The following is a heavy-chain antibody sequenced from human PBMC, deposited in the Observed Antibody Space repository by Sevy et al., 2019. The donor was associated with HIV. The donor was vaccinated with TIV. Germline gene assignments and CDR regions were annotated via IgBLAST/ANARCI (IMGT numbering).Heavy chain of an antibody. CDR2: INPNSGGT. Sequence: ASVKVSCKASGYTFTGYYMHWVRQAPGQGLEWMGRINPNSGGTNYAQKFQGRVTMTRDTSISTAYMGLSRLRSDDTAVYYCARGRAVAGTGYYYYGMDVWGHGTTVTVSS. CDR1: GYTFTGYY. J-gene: IGHJ6*02. D-gene: IGHD6-19*01. CDR3: ARGRAVAGTGYYYYGMDV. V-gene: IGHV1-2*06.